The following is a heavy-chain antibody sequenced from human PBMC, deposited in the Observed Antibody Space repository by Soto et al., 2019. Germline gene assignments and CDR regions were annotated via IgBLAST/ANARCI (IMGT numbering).Heavy chain of an antibody. J-gene: IGHJ4*02. CDR2: ISSSSSTI. CDR1: GFTFSSYS. Sequence: GGSLRLSCAASGFTFSSYSMNWVRQAPGKGLEWVSYISSSSSTIYYADSVKGRFTISRDNAKNSLYLQMNSLRAEDTAVYYCARDLAGLWGGGAYSSGWGHNFDYWGQGTLVTVSS. CDR3: ARDLAGLWGGGAYSSGWGHNFDY. D-gene: IGHD6-19*01. V-gene: IGHV3-48*01.